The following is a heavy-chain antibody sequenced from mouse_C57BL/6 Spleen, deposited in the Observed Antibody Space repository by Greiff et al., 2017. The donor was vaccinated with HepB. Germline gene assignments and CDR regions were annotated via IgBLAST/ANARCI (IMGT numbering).Heavy chain of an antibody. J-gene: IGHJ1*03. CDR3: ARRGWDKYFDV. Sequence: VKVVESGAELARPGASVKLSCKASGYTFTSYGISWVKQRTGQGLEWIGEIYPRSGNTYYNEKFKGKATLTADKSSSTAYMELRSLTSEDSAVYFCARRGWDKYFDVWGTGTTVTVSS. CDR1: GYTFTSYG. V-gene: IGHV1-81*01. CDR2: IYPRSGNT. D-gene: IGHD3-3*01.